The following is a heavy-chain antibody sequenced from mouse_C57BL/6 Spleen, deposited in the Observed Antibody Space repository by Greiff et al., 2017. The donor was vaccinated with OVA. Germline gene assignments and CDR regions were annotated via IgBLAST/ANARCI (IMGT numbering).Heavy chain of an antibody. V-gene: IGHV3-6*01. Sequence: EVQLQQSGPGLVKPSQSLSLTCSVTGYAITSGYYWNWIRQFPGNKLEWMGYISYDGSNNYNPSLKNRISITRDTSKNQFFLKLNSVTTEDTATYYCARGAISYDYDNWYFDVWGTGTTVTVSS. D-gene: IGHD2-4*01. CDR2: ISYDGSN. J-gene: IGHJ1*03. CDR1: GYAITSGYY. CDR3: ARGAISYDYDNWYFDV.